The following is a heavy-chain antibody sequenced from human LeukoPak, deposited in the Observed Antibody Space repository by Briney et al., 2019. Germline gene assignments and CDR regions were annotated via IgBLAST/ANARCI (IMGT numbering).Heavy chain of an antibody. D-gene: IGHD3-16*01. CDR2: INPSGGST. J-gene: IGHJ3*02. CDR1: GYTFTSYY. CDR3: AREGAFMITFGGDQDAFDI. Sequence: ASVKVSCKASGYTFTSYYMHWVRQAPGQGLEWMGIINPSGGSTSYAQKFQGRVTMTRDMSTSTVYMELSSLRSEDTAVYYCAREGAFMITFGGDQDAFDIWGQGTMVTVSS. V-gene: IGHV1-46*01.